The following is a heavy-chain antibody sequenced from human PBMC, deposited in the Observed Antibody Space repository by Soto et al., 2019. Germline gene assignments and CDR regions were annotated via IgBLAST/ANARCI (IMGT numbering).Heavy chain of an antibody. CDR2: IIPIFGTA. CDR3: ASSDKQWELPPSGY. D-gene: IGHD1-26*01. Sequence: SVKLSCKASGCTFSSYAISWVRQAPGQGLEWMGGIIPIFGTANYAQKFQGRVTITADESTSTAYMELSSLRSEDTAVYYCASSDKQWELPPSGYWGQGTLVTVS. V-gene: IGHV1-69*13. CDR1: GCTFSSYA. J-gene: IGHJ4*02.